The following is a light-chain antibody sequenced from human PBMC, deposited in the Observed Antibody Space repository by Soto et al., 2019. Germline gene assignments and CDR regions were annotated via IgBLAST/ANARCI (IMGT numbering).Light chain of an antibody. CDR3: QQYYNWPRT. CDR1: QSISSY. Sequence: ETVLTQSPATLSLSPGERATLSCRASQSISSYLAWYQQKPGQAPRLLIYDASNRATGIPARFSGSGSGTEFTLTINSLQAEDCAVYYCQQYYNWPRTFGQGTRLEIK. J-gene: IGKJ5*01. V-gene: IGKV3-11*01. CDR2: DAS.